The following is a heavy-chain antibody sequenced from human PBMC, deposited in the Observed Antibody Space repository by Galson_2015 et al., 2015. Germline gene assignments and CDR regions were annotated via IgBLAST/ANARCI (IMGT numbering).Heavy chain of an antibody. D-gene: IGHD2-15*01. V-gene: IGHV5-51*01. CDR3: ARHVYDLCSGGSCRGYYHYYYMDV. CDR2: IYPGDSDT. J-gene: IGHJ6*03. Sequence: QSGAEVKKPGESLKISCKGSGYSFTSYWIGWVRQMPGKGLEWMGIIYPGDSDTRYSPSFQGQVTISADKSISTAYLQWSSLKASDTAMYYCARHVYDLCSGGSCRGYYHYYYMDVWGKGTTVTVSS. CDR1: GYSFTSYW.